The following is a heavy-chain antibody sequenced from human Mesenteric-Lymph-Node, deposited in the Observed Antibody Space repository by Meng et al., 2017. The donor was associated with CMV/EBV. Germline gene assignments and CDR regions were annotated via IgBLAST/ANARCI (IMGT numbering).Heavy chain of an antibody. V-gene: IGHV1-46*01. CDR1: GYTFTNYG. CDR2: INPSGGST. Sequence: SGYTFTNYGVNWVRQAPGQGLEWMGIINPSGGSTSYAQKFQGRVTMTRDTSTSTVYMELSSLRSEDTAVYYCARDGGGVIAQYYFDYWGQGTLVTVSS. D-gene: IGHD3-10*01. CDR3: ARDGGGVIAQYYFDY. J-gene: IGHJ4*02.